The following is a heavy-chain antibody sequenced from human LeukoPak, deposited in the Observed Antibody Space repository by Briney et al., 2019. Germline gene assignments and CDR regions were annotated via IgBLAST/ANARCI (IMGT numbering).Heavy chain of an antibody. CDR3: ARSGSSGWYFDY. CDR1: GFTFSSYE. Sequence: GGSLRLSCAASGFTFSSYEMNWVRQAPGKGLEWVSYISSSGSTIYYADSVKGRFTISRDNAKNSLYLQMNSLRAEDTAVYYCARSGSSGWYFDYWGQGTLVTVPS. J-gene: IGHJ4*02. V-gene: IGHV3-48*03. D-gene: IGHD6-19*01. CDR2: ISSSGSTI.